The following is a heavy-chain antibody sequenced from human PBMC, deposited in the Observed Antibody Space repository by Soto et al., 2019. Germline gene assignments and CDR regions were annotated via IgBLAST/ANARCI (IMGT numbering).Heavy chain of an antibody. D-gene: IGHD4-17*01. CDR1: GYTFTGYY. V-gene: IGHV1-2*04. Sequence: GASVKVSCKASGYTFTGYYMHWVRQAPGQGLEWMGWINPNSGGTNYAQKFQGWVTMTRDTSISTAYMELSRLRSDDTAVYYCRVWDGDASFYYYYGMDVWGQGTTVTVSS. CDR3: RVWDGDASFYYYYGMDV. J-gene: IGHJ6*02. CDR2: INPNSGGT.